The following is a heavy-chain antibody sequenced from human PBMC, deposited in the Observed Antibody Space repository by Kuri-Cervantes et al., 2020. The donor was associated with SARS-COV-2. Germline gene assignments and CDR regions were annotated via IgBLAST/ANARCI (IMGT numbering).Heavy chain of an antibody. Sequence: ASVKVSCKASGYTFTSYGISWVRQAPGQGLEWMGWISTYSGNTNYAQRLQGRVTMTTDTSTSTAYMELRSLRSDDTAVYYCARGGPITIFGVVTKRFDYWGQGTLVTVSS. CDR3: ARGGPITIFGVVTKRFDY. CDR1: GYTFTSYG. CDR2: ISTYSGNT. V-gene: IGHV1-18*01. J-gene: IGHJ4*02. D-gene: IGHD3-3*01.